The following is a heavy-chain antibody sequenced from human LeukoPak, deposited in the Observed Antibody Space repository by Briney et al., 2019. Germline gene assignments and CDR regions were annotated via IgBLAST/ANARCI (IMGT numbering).Heavy chain of an antibody. CDR1: GGSFSGYY. J-gene: IGHJ4*02. Sequence: SEPLSLPFAVYGGSFSGYYGSWVRPPPGKGLEWIGEINHSGSTNYNPSLKSRATISVDTSKNQFPLKLSSVTAADTAVYYCARGGVDYGDYSFDYWGQGTLVTVSS. CDR2: INHSGST. V-gene: IGHV4-34*01. D-gene: IGHD4-17*01. CDR3: ARGGVDYGDYSFDY.